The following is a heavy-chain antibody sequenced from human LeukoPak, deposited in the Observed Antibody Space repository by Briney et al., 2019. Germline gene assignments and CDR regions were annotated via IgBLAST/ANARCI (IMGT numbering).Heavy chain of an antibody. D-gene: IGHD6-13*01. J-gene: IGHJ5*02. Sequence: GGSLRLSCAASGFTFSSYAMSWVRQAPGKGLEWVSAISGSGGSTYYADSVKGRFTISRDNSKNTLYLQMNSLRAEDTAVYYCAKDQVRYSRINWFDPWGQGTLVTVSS. V-gene: IGHV3-23*01. CDR2: ISGSGGST. CDR3: AKDQVRYSRINWFDP. CDR1: GFTFSSYA.